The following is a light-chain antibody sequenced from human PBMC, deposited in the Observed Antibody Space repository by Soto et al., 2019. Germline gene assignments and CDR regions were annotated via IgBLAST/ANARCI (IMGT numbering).Light chain of an antibody. V-gene: IGKV3D-20*01. J-gene: IGKJ4*01. CDR3: QHYGGSSST. CDR2: DAS. Sequence: IVLTQSPGTLSLSPGEVATLSCGASQTIAYNFLAWHQQKPGLAPRLLVYDASKRATGIPDRFSGSGSGTDFTLNITTLEPEDFAVYYCQHYGGSSSTFGGGTRVEI. CDR1: QTIAYNF.